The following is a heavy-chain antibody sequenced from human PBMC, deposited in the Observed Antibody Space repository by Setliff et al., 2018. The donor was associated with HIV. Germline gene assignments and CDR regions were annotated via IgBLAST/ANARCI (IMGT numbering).Heavy chain of an antibody. J-gene: IGHJ4*02. V-gene: IGHV1-69*13. CDR3: ARDQSFSGFGFFDY. Sequence: GASVKVSCKASGGNFRSFAIHWVRQAPGGGLEWLGGIIPLSGTTSFAPQYRDRVTFTAEESTTTVYMELHSVTFDDTAVYYCARDQSFSGFGFFDYWGQGTPVTVSS. CDR2: IIPLSGTT. CDR1: GGNFRSFA. D-gene: IGHD1-26*01.